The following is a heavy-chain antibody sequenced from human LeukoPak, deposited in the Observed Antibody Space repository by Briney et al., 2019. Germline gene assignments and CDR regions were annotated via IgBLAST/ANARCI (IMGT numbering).Heavy chain of an antibody. CDR2: ISSSGSTI. J-gene: IGHJ4*02. V-gene: IGHV3-11*01. CDR1: GFTFNDYY. CDR3: ASSAERLRPFDY. D-gene: IGHD3-16*01. Sequence: GGSLRLSCAASGFTFNDYYMSWIRQAPGKGLEWVSYISSSGSTIYYADSVKGRFTTSRDNAKNSLYPQMNSLRAEATAVYYCASSAERLRPFDYWGQGTLVTVSS.